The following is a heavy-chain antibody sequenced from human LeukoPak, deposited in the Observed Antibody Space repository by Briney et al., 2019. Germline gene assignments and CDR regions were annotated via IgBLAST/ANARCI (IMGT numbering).Heavy chain of an antibody. CDR2: IYSGGST. D-gene: IGHD3-16*01. CDR3: ARGRGPLRVEFGD. V-gene: IGHV4-4*09. CDR1: GGSLKSHY. J-gene: IGHJ4*02. Sequence: KTSETLSLTCNVSGGSLKSHYCSWIRQAPGKGLEWIGFIYSGGSTTYNPSLKSRVSISAETSKNQFSLRMTSLTAADTDVYYCARGRGPLRVEFGDWGQGALVTVSS.